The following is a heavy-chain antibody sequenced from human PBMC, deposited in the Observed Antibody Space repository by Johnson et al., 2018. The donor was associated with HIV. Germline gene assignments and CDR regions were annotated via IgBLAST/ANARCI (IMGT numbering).Heavy chain of an antibody. Sequence: VTLVESGGGVVRPGGSLRLSCAASGFAFDDYGMSWVRQAPGKVLEWVSGITWNGGSTGYADSVKGRFTISRDNSKNTLYLQMNSLRAEDTAVYYCARGPHEVVVVAATSAFDIWGQGTMVTVSS. J-gene: IGHJ3*02. CDR1: GFAFDDYG. CDR2: ITWNGGST. V-gene: IGHV3-20*04. CDR3: ARGPHEVVVVAATSAFDI. D-gene: IGHD2-15*01.